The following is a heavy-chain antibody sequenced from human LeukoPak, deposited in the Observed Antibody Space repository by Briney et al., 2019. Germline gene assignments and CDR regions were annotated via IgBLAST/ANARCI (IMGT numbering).Heavy chain of an antibody. V-gene: IGHV3-23*01. CDR3: AKEHGGSSWYEDAFDI. CDR1: GFTFSSYG. D-gene: IGHD6-13*01. CDR2: ISGSGGST. Sequence: PGGSPRLSCAASGFTFSSYGMSWVRQAPGKGLEWVSDISGSGGSTYYADSVKGRFTISRDNSKNTLYLQMNSLRAEDTAVYYCAKEHGGSSWYEDAFDIWGQGTMVAVSS. J-gene: IGHJ3*02.